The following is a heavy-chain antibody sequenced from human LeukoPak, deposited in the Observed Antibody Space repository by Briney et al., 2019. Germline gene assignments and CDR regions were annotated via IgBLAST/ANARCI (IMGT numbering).Heavy chain of an antibody. D-gene: IGHD2-8*02. CDR3: ARDSGRWGNFDY. V-gene: IGHV4-31*03. J-gene: IGHJ4*02. CDR2: IYYSGST. Sequence: SETLSFTCTVSGGSISSGGYYWSWIRQHLGKGLEWIGYIYYSGSTYYNPSLKSRVTISLDTSKNQFSLKLSSVTAADTAVYYCARDSGRWGNFDYWGQGTLVTVSS. CDR1: GGSISSGGYY.